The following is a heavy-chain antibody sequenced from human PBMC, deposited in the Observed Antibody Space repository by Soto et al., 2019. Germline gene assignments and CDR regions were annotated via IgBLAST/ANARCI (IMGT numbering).Heavy chain of an antibody. Sequence: EVQLVESGGGLVKPGGSLRLSCAASGFTFSSYSMNWVRQAPGKGLEWVSSISSSSSYIYYADSVKGRFTISRDNAKNSLYLQMNSRRAEDTAVYFCAGWRGPPRGDAAFDIWGQGTMVTFSS. V-gene: IGHV3-21*01. CDR1: GFTFSSYS. D-gene: IGHD2-15*01. CDR2: ISSSSSYI. J-gene: IGHJ3*02. CDR3: AGWRGPPRGDAAFDI.